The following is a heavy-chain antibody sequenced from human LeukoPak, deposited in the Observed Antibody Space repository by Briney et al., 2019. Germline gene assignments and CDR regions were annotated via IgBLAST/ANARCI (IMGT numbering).Heavy chain of an antibody. CDR2: INHSGST. Sequence: SETLSLTCAVYGGSFSGYYWSWIRQPPGKGLEWIGEINHSGSTNYNPSLKSRVTISVDTSKNQFSLKLSSVTAADTAVYYCARGRPYYYDSSGPYNYWGQGTLVTASS. CDR1: GGSFSGYY. D-gene: IGHD3-22*01. CDR3: ARGRPYYYDSSGPYNY. J-gene: IGHJ4*02. V-gene: IGHV4-34*01.